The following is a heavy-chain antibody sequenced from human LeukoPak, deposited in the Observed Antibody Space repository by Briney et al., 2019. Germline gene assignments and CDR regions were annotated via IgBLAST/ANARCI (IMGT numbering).Heavy chain of an antibody. CDR2: IYPGDSDT. CDR1: GYTFSSYW. Sequence: GESLKISCQSSGYTFSSYWIGWVRQMPGKGLEWMGVIYPGDSDTRYSPSFQGQVTISADKSISTAYLQWSSLKASDSAMYYCARFMDSSASHCFDYWGQGTLVTVSS. CDR3: ARFMDSSASHCFDY. J-gene: IGHJ4*02. D-gene: IGHD6-19*01. V-gene: IGHV5-51*01.